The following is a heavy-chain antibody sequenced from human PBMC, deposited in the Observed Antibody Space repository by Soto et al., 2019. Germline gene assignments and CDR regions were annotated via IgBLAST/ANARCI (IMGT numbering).Heavy chain of an antibody. CDR2: VYWDDDI. CDR3: AHRPYGYVYYFNY. J-gene: IGHJ4*02. Sequence: QITLKESGPTLVKPTKILTLTCTCSGFSLSTRGVGVGWIRQHPGKALEWLALVYWDDDIWYSTSLKSRLTITKDNSKDQVVLTMTNMDPVDTATYYCAHRPYGYVYYFNYWGQGTLCTVPS. V-gene: IGHV2-5*02. D-gene: IGHD5-12*01. CDR1: GFSLSTRGVG.